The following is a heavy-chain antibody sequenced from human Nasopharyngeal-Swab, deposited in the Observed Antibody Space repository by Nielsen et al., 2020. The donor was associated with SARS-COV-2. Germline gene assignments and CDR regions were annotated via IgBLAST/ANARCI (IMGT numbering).Heavy chain of an antibody. V-gene: IGHV1-46*01. J-gene: IGHJ4*02. CDR3: TRDQGGGDPYDS. CDR2: IDPFSGST. Sequence: ASVKVSCKASGFTFTSYYFNWVRQAPGQGLEWMGMIDPFSGSTSYAQRFQGRVIVTRDTSTSTVYMEVRSLRSEDTAVYYCTRDQGGGDPYDSWGQGTLVTVSS. CDR1: GFTFTSYY. D-gene: IGHD2-21*02.